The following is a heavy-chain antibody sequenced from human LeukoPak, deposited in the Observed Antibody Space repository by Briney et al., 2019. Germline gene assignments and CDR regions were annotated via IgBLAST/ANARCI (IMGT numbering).Heavy chain of an antibody. V-gene: IGHV4-61*02. Sequence: SETLSLTCTVSGGSISSGRYYWSWIRQPAGKGLEWIGRIYTSGSTNYNPSLKSRVTISVDTSKNQFSLKLSSVTAADTALYYCGRDRGPVVAYYYGMDVWGQGTTVTVSS. CDR2: IYTSGST. J-gene: IGHJ6*02. CDR3: GRDRGPVVAYYYGMDV. CDR1: GGSISSGRYY. D-gene: IGHD3-10*01.